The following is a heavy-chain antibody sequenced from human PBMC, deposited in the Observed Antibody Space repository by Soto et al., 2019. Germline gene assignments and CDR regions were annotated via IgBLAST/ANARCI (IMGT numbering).Heavy chain of an antibody. V-gene: IGHV3-30*18. Sequence: GGSLRLSCAASGFTFSSYGMHWVRQAPGKGLEWVAVISYDGSNKYYADSVKGRFTISRDNSKNTLYLQMNSLRAEDTAVYYCAKDPVNYDFWSGYPNDYYYYGMDVWGQGTTVTVSS. CDR1: GFTFSSYG. J-gene: IGHJ6*02. CDR2: ISYDGSNK. D-gene: IGHD3-3*01. CDR3: AKDPVNYDFWSGYPNDYYYYGMDV.